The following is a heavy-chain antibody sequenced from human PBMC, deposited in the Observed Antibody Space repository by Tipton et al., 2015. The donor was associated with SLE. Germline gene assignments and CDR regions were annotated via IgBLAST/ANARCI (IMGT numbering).Heavy chain of an antibody. CDR1: GFTFSSYA. D-gene: IGHD2-8*01. V-gene: IGHV3-30-3*01. Sequence: SLRLSCAASGFTFSSYAMHWVRQAPGKGLEWVAVISYDGSNKYYADSVKGRFTISRDNSKNTLYLQMNSLRAEDTAVYYCARDGYCTNGVCSMGYWGQGTLVTVSS. CDR3: ARDGYCTNGVCSMGY. CDR2: ISYDGSNK. J-gene: IGHJ4*02.